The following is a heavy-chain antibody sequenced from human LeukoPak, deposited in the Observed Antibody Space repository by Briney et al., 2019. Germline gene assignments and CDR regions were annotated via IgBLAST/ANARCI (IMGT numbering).Heavy chain of an antibody. D-gene: IGHD5-12*01. CDR1: GGSTSTYY. V-gene: IGHV4-59*01. CDR2: IHNSGNT. J-gene: IGHJ4*02. CDR3: ARSLGRGYSGYDAILDY. Sequence: SETLSLTCTVSGGSTSTYYWSWIRQPPGKGLEWIGYIHNSGNTNYNPSLKSRVTISVDTSKDHFSLKLSSVTAADTAVYYCARSLGRGYSGYDAILDYWGQGTLVTVSS.